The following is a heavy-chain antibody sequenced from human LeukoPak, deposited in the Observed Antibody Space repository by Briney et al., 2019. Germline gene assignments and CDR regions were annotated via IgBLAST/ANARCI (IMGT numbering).Heavy chain of an antibody. V-gene: IGHV6-1*01. CDR3: VRDQKRDGSYFDY. CDR2: TYYRSGWYN. D-gene: IGHD1-26*01. CDR1: GDTFSSNSAA. Sequence: SQTLSLTCAISGDTFSSNSAAWNWIRQSPSRGLEWLGSTYYRSGWYNDYAVSVKSRITINPDTSKNQFSLQLNSVTPEDTSVYYCVRDQKRDGSYFDYWGQGTLVTVSS. J-gene: IGHJ4*02.